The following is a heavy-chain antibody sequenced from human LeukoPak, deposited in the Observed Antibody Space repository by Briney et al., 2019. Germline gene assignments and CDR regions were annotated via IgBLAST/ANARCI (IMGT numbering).Heavy chain of an antibody. Sequence: ASVKVSCKASGYTFTGYYMHWVRQAPGQGLEWMGIINPSGGSTSYAQKFQGRVTMTRDMSTSTVYMELSSLRSEDTAVYYCARGILSMVHFDYWGQGTLVTVSS. V-gene: IGHV1-46*01. CDR3: ARGILSMVHFDY. CDR2: INPSGGST. D-gene: IGHD3-10*01. CDR1: GYTFTGYY. J-gene: IGHJ4*02.